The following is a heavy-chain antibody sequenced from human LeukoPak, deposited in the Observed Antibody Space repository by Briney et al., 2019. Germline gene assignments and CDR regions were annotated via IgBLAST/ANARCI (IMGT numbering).Heavy chain of an antibody. CDR3: ARGASLWTNFEY. Sequence: GGSLRLSCAASGFTFSSYGMHWVRQAPGKGLEWVSVIYSSGATSYADSVKGRFTISRDNSENTLHLQMSSLRVEDTAVYYCARGASLWTNFEYWGQGTLVTVAS. D-gene: IGHD2-21*01. CDR1: GFTFSSYG. V-gene: IGHV3-53*01. CDR2: IYSSGAT. J-gene: IGHJ4*02.